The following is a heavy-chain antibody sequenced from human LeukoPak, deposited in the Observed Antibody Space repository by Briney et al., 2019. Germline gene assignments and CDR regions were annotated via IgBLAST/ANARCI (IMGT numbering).Heavy chain of an antibody. CDR1: GFTFSSYA. D-gene: IGHD5-24*01. CDR2: ISYDGSNK. Sequence: GGSLRLSCAASGFTFSSYAMSWVRQAPGKRLECVAVISYDGSNKYYAASVKGRFTISRDHSKNTLYLQMNSLRAEDTAVYYCAGREMATIRGYYYGMDVWGQGTTVTVSS. V-gene: IGHV3-30-3*01. CDR3: AGREMATIRGYYYGMDV. J-gene: IGHJ6*02.